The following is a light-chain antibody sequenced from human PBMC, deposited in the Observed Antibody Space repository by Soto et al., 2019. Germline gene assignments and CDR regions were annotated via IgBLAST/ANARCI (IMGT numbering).Light chain of an antibody. J-gene: IGKJ1*01. CDR1: QSVSSN. V-gene: IGKV3-15*01. CDR2: GAS. CDR3: QQYNNWLWT. Sequence: EIVMTQSPATLSVSPGERATLSCRASQSVSSNLAWYQQKPCQAPRLLIYGASTRATGIPARFSGSGSGTEFTLTISSLQSEDFAIYYCQQYNNWLWTLGQGTKVEIK.